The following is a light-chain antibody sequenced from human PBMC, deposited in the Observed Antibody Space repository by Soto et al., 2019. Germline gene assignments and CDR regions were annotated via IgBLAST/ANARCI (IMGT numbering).Light chain of an antibody. CDR2: GVS. Sequence: QSALTQPASVSGSPGQSIAIPCTGSGRDVGAYNYVSWYQQHPGKAPKLIIYGVSHRPSGVSTRFSASRSAYTALLTISGLQAEDEADYHCSSFTTTYFYVFGPGTKLTVL. J-gene: IGLJ1*01. V-gene: IGLV2-14*01. CDR1: GRDVGAYNY. CDR3: SSFTTTYFYV.